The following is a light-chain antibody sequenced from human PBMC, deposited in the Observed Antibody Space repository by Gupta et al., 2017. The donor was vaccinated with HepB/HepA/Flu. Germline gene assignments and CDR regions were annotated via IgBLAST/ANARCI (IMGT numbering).Light chain of an antibody. J-gene: IGLJ1*01. CDR1: ISDVGGYNL. V-gene: IGLV2-23*02. CDR2: EVS. CDR3: CSYTGYLDV. Sequence: QSALTQPASVSASPGQSIDISCTGTISDVGGYNLVSWYQQYPGKATKLMIYEVSKRPSGVSNRFSGSKSGNTASLTISGLQAEDEADYYCCSYTGYLDVFVTGTRVTVL.